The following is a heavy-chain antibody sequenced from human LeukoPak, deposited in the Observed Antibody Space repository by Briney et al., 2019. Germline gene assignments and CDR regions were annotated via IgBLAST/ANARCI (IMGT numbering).Heavy chain of an antibody. V-gene: IGHV3-21*01. D-gene: IGHD3-22*01. CDR3: VRLRRNSDTSGYYYYYDF. CDR2: ISVRSNYI. J-gene: IGHJ4*02. CDR1: GYTFSSFS. Sequence: GGSLRLSCAASGYTFSSFSINWVRPAPGEGLEWVSSISVRSNYIYYADSVRGRFTISRDDARDSLYLQMNSLRAEDTAVYYCVRLRRNSDTSGYYYYYDFWGQGTLVTVSS.